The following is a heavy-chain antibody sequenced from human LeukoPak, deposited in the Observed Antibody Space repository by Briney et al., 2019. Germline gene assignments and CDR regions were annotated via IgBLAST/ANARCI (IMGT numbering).Heavy chain of an antibody. V-gene: IGHV3-48*03. D-gene: IGHD4-17*01. CDR1: GFTLSSYE. CDR3: AREVYGDYPTGWFDP. Sequence: GGSLRLSCAASGFTLSSYEMNWVRQAPGKGLEWVSYISSSGSTIYYADSVKGRFTISRDNAKNSLYLQMNSLRAEDTAVYYCAREVYGDYPTGWFDPWGQGTLVTVSS. CDR2: ISSSGSTI. J-gene: IGHJ5*02.